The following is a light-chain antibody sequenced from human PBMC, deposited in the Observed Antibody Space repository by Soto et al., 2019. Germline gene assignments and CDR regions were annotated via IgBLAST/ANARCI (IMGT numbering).Light chain of an antibody. CDR1: QSVFNNN. J-gene: IGKJ2*01. V-gene: IGKV3-20*01. CDR2: GAS. Sequence: EIVLTQSPGTLSLSPGERATLSCRASQSVFNNNLAWYQQKPGQAPRLLMFGASSKATGIPDMFNGSGSGTDFTLNISRLEPEAFAIYHCQQYGGSPRTFGQGTKMEIK. CDR3: QQYGGSPRT.